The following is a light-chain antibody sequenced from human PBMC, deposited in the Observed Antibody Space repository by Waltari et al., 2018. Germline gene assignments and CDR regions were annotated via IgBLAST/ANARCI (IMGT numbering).Light chain of an antibody. CDR2: GAS. CDR3: QQYNTWPT. V-gene: IGKV3-15*01. CDR1: QNINTN. Sequence: VVMTQSPGTLSVSPGEGATLSCRASQNINTNLAWYQQNPGQPPRLLIYGASTRASYIPARFSGSGSGTEFTLTISSLQSEDFAVYYCQQYNTWPTFGQGTKVEIK. J-gene: IGKJ1*01.